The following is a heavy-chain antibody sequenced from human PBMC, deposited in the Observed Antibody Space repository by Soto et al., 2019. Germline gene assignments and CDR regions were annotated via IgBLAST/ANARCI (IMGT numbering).Heavy chain of an antibody. CDR2: IYHSGST. CDR3: ARDAGTYRYYFDP. CDR1: GYSIRNGYY. V-gene: IGHV4-38-2*02. Sequence: SETLSFTCAVSGYSIRNGYYWGWIRQPPGKGLEWLGTIYHSGSTYYNPSLKSRVTMSVDTSNNHYSLKLRSMTAADTAVYYCARDAGTYRYYFDPWGQGTLVTVSS. J-gene: IGHJ4*01.